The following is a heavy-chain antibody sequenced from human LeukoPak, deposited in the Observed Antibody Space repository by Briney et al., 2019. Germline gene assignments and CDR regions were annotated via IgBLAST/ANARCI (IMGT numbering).Heavy chain of an antibody. CDR3: ARVADYGDYVGGDWIDP. V-gene: IGHV4-4*07. CDR2: IYSTGSA. J-gene: IGHJ5*02. D-gene: IGHD4-17*01. CDR1: GGSINNYY. Sequence: SETLSLTCTVSGGSINNYYWSWIRQPAGKGLEWIGRIYSTGSANYNPSLKSRVTMSVDTSENQFSLKLSSVTAADTAVYYCARVADYGDYVGGDWIDPWGQGTLVTVSS.